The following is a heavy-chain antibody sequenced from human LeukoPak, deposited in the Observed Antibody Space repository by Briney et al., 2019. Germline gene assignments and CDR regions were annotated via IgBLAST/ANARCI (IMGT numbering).Heavy chain of an antibody. J-gene: IGHJ5*02. D-gene: IGHD6-13*01. V-gene: IGHV4-31*03. CDR1: GGSISSGASD. CDR3: ARGRSWYGDWFDP. Sequence: SETLSLTCTVSGGSISSGASDWGWIRQHPKRGLEWVGYINHSGSTYYNPSLGSRVTMSVDTSKNQFSLKLSSVTAADTAVYYCARGRSWYGDWFDPWGQGTLVTVSS. CDR2: INHSGST.